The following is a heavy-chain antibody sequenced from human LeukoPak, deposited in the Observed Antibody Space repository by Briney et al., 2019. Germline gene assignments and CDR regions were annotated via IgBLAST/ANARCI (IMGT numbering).Heavy chain of an antibody. J-gene: IGHJ4*02. CDR3: ARARSGSHRREFDY. V-gene: IGHV4-59*01. D-gene: IGHD3-16*02. CDR2: IYYSGST. CDR1: GGSISSYY. Sequence: SETLSLTCTVSGGSISSYYWSWIRQPPGKGLEWIGYIYYSGSTNYNPSLKSRVTISVDTSKNQFSLKLSSVTAADTAVYYCARARSGSHRREFDYWGQGTLVTVSS.